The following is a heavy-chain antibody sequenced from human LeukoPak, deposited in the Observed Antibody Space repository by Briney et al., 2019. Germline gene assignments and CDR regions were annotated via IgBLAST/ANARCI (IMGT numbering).Heavy chain of an antibody. CDR3: ARGVRTVVTPAFDY. V-gene: IGHV4-39*01. CDR2: IYYSGST. D-gene: IGHD4-23*01. J-gene: IGHJ4*02. Sequence: SETLSLTCTVSGGSISSSSYYWGWIRQPPGKGLEWIGSIYYSGSTYYNPSLKSRVTISVDTSKNQFSLKLSSVTAADTAVYYCARGVRTVVTPAFDYWGQGTLVTVSS. CDR1: GGSISSSSYY.